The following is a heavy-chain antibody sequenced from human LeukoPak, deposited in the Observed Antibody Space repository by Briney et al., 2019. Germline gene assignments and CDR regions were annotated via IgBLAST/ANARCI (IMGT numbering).Heavy chain of an antibody. Sequence: PGGSLRLSCAASGFTFSSYVMHWVRQAPGKGLEWVGRIKSKTDGETTDYAAPVKGRFTISRDDSKNTLYLQMNSLKSEDTAVYYCTTVYSDSGGFYSNYCDYWGQGTLVTVST. D-gene: IGHD3-22*01. CDR1: GFTFSSYV. V-gene: IGHV3-15*01. CDR2: IKSKTDGETT. CDR3: TTVYSDSGGFYSNYCDY. J-gene: IGHJ4*02.